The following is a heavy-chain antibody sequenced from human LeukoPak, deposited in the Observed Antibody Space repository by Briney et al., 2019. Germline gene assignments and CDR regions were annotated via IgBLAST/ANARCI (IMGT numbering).Heavy chain of an antibody. D-gene: IGHD3/OR15-3a*01. CDR3: ARDHESDFWMALDY. CDR1: GFTFSSYS. CDR2: ISSSSSYI. J-gene: IGHJ4*02. Sequence: NSGGSLRLSCAASGFTFSSYSMNWVRQAPGKGLEWVSSISSSSSYIYYADSVKGRFTISRDNAKNSLYLQMNSLRAEDTAVYYCARDHESDFWMALDYWGQGTLVTVSS. V-gene: IGHV3-21*01.